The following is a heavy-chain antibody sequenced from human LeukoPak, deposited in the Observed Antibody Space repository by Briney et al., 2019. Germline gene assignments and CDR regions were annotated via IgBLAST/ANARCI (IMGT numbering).Heavy chain of an antibody. D-gene: IGHD6-6*01. V-gene: IGHV3-23*01. CDR3: AKDLLAARPVAVDV. J-gene: IGHJ6*04. Sequence: GGSLRLSCAASGFTLSSYAMSWVRQAPGKGLEWVSAISGSGGSTYYADSVKGRFTISRDNSKNTLYLQMNSLRAEDTAVYYCAKDLLAARPVAVDVWGKGTTVTVSS. CDR2: ISGSGGST. CDR1: GFTLSSYA.